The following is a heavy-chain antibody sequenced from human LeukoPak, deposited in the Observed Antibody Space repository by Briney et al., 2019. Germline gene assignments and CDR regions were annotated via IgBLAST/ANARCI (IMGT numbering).Heavy chain of an antibody. Sequence: SVKVSCKASGGTFSSYAISWVRQAPGQGLEWMGGIIPIFGTANYAQKFQGRVTITADKSTSTAYMELSSLRSEDTAVYYCAREWRRDGYNGGLDYWGQGTLVTVSS. V-gene: IGHV1-69*06. D-gene: IGHD5-24*01. CDR1: GGTFSSYA. CDR2: IIPIFGTA. CDR3: AREWRRDGYNGGLDY. J-gene: IGHJ4*02.